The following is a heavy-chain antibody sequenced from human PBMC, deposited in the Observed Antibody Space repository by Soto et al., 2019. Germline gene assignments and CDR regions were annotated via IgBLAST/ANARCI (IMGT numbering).Heavy chain of an antibody. Sequence: GGAVRLSCAASGFTFISYAMSWVRQAPGKVLEWVSAISGSGGSTYYADSVKGRFTISRDNSKNTLYLQMNSLRAEDTAVYYCAKASIAAAGYPDYYYGMDVWGQGTTVTVSS. CDR3: AKASIAAAGYPDYYYGMDV. D-gene: IGHD6-13*01. J-gene: IGHJ6*02. CDR2: ISGSGGST. CDR1: GFTFISYA. V-gene: IGHV3-23*01.